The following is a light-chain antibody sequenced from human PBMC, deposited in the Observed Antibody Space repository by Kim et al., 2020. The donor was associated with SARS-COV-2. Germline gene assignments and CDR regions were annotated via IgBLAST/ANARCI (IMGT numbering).Light chain of an antibody. CDR2: SAS. J-gene: IGKJ5*01. CDR1: QNIGNY. V-gene: IGKV1-39*01. CDR3: QQSYSTPIT. Sequence: ASVGDRVTINCRTSQNIGNYLNWYQHKPGKAPKLLIYSASSLQSGVPSRFSGSGSGTDFTLTISSLQPEDFATYDCQQSYSTPITVGQGTRLEIK.